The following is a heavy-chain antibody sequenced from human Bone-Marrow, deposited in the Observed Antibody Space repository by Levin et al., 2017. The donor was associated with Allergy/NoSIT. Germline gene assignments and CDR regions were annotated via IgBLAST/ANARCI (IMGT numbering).Heavy chain of an antibody. CDR3: TKWGDFWSGYPQNYDF. Sequence: LSLTCAASGFTFTKSAMSWVRQGPGKGLEWISAISASGGSRKYADSVKGRFTISRDNSKNTVYLQMNSLRAEDTALYYCTKWGDFWSGYPQNYDFWGQGAQVTVSA. CDR2: ISASGGSR. V-gene: IGHV3-23*01. D-gene: IGHD3-3*01. J-gene: IGHJ4*02. CDR1: GFTFTKSA.